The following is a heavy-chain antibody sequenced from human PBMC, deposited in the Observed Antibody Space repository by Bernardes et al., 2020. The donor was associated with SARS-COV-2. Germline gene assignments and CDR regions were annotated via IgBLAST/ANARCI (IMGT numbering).Heavy chain of an antibody. CDR1: QFIFSTYW. Sequence: GGSLRLSCAASQFIFSTYWMSWVRKAPGKGLEWVANIKQDGTEKYYVDSVKGRFTISRDNAKNSLYLQMNSLRAEDTAVYFCARDRAVNWFDPWGQGTLVTVSS. CDR3: ARDRAVNWFDP. V-gene: IGHV3-7*01. J-gene: IGHJ5*02. D-gene: IGHD3-10*01. CDR2: IKQDGTEK.